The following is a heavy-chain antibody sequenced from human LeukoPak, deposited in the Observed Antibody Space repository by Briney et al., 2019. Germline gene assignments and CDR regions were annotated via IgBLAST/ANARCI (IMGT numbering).Heavy chain of an antibody. J-gene: IGHJ4*02. V-gene: IGHV3-23*01. CDR3: AKEMFYYDSSGYYLNQIFDY. Sequence: PGGSLSLSCTASGFTFSRYAMNWVRQAPGKGLEWVASISSSGGYKYYADSVKGRFTISRDNSKNTLYLQMNSLRAEDTAVYYCAKEMFYYDSSGYYLNQIFDYWGQGTLVTVSS. CDR2: ISSSGGYK. D-gene: IGHD3-22*01. CDR1: GFTFSRYA.